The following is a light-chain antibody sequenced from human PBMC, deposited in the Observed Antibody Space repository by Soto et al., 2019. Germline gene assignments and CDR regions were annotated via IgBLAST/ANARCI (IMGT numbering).Light chain of an antibody. CDR1: QSVGRNY. CDR3: HQYNGWPRT. Sequence: EIVLTQSPGTLSLSPGESATLSCRASQSVGRNYLAWFQHKPDQAPRLLIYDASNRATGVPDRFSGSGSGTDFTLTISRLESEDSAVYYCHQYNGWPRTFGQGTKVDIK. CDR2: DAS. V-gene: IGKV3-20*01. J-gene: IGKJ1*01.